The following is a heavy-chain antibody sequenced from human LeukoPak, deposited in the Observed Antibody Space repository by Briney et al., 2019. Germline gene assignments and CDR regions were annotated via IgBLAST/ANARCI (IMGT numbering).Heavy chain of an antibody. CDR1: GYTFTSYT. V-gene: IGHV1-3*03. CDR3: ARERGIRDAFDF. J-gene: IGHJ3*01. D-gene: IGHD1-14*01. Sequence: ASVKVSCKASGYTFTSYTIHWVRQAPGQSLEWMGWVSVGRGDSKCSQEFQGRVTLTRDTSATTAYLEVSSLRPEDMAVYYCARERGIRDAFDFWGQGTMVTVSS. CDR2: VSVGRGDS.